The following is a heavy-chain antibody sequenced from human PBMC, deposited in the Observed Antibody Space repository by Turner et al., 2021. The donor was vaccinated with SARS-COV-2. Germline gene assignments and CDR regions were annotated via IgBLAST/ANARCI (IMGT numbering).Heavy chain of an antibody. CDR2: IIPILGIA. Sequence: QVQLVQSGAEVKKPGSSVKVSCKASGGTFSSYAISWVRQAPGQGLEWMGGIIPILGIANYAQKFQGRVTITADKSTSTAYMELSSLRSEDTAVYYCARAATTVRGVMRNSFYYYYGMDVWCQGTTVTVSS. D-gene: IGHD3-10*01. V-gene: IGHV1-69*10. J-gene: IGHJ6*02. CDR1: GGTFSSYA. CDR3: ARAATTVRGVMRNSFYYYYGMDV.